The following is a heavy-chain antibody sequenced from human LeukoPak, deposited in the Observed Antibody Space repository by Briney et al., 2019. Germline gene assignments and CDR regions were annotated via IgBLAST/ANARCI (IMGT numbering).Heavy chain of an antibody. CDR1: GGTFSSYA. V-gene: IGHV1-69*04. CDR2: IIPILGIA. Sequence: ASVKVSCKASGGTFSSYAISWVRQAPGQGLEWMGRIIPILGIANYAQKFQGRVTITADKSTSTAYMELNSLRAEDTAVYYCARDEVATVASVDYWGQGTLVTVSS. D-gene: IGHD4-23*01. J-gene: IGHJ4*02. CDR3: ARDEVATVASVDY.